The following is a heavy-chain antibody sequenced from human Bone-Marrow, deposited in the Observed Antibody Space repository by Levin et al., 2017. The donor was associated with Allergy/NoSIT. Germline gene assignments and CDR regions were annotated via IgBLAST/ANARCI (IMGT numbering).Heavy chain of an antibody. CDR1: GFSLTTRGVG. V-gene: IGHV2-5*02. CDR3: AHSSMGMPPPGADGWWFDP. J-gene: IGHJ5*02. D-gene: IGHD2-8*02. CDR2: IYWDDDK. Sequence: SGPTLVKPTQTLTLTCTFSGFSLTTRGVGVGWIRQSPRKTLEWLALIYWDDDKRYSPSLKNRLTINKDASRNQVVLTMTNMDPVDTGTYYCAHSSMGMPPPGADGWWFDPWGQGTLVAVSS.